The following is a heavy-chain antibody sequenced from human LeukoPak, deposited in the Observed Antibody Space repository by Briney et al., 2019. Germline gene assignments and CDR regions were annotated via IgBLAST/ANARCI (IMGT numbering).Heavy chain of an antibody. CDR3: ARGLGGWFDP. Sequence: SETLSLTCTVSGGSISSSSYYWGWIRQPPGKGLEWIGSIYYSGSTNYNPSLKSRVTISVDTSKNQFSLKLSSVTAADTAVYYCARGLGGWFDPWGQGTLVTVSS. V-gene: IGHV4-39*07. CDR2: IYYSGST. J-gene: IGHJ5*02. D-gene: IGHD3-16*01. CDR1: GGSISSSSYY.